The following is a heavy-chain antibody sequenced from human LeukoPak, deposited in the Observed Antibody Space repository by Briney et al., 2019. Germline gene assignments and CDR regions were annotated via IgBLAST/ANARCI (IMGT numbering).Heavy chain of an antibody. CDR1: GFTFSKYW. J-gene: IGHJ4*02. Sequence: GSLRLYCAAPGFTFSKYWMTWVRQAPGKGLEWVAHINQDGSEEHYMDSAKARFTISRDNAKNSLTLQMNSLRAEDTAVYYCVRDGGVSGYDLLDYWGQGTLVTVSS. CDR2: INQDGSEE. V-gene: IGHV3-7*01. D-gene: IGHD5-12*01. CDR3: VRDGGVSGYDLLDY.